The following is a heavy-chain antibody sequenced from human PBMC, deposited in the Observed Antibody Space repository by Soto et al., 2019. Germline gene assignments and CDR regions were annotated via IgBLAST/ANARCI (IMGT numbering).Heavy chain of an antibody. D-gene: IGHD3-16*02. V-gene: IGHV3-23*01. CDR3: AKSGDYVWGSYRSPMGYYYYGMDV. CDR1: GFTFSSYA. Sequence: PGWSLRLSCAASGFTFSSYAMSWVRQAPGKGLEWVSAISGSGGSTYYADSVKGRFTISRDNSKNTLYLQMNSLRAEDTAVYYCAKSGDYVWGSYRSPMGYYYYGMDVWGQGTTVTVSS. J-gene: IGHJ6*02. CDR2: ISGSGGST.